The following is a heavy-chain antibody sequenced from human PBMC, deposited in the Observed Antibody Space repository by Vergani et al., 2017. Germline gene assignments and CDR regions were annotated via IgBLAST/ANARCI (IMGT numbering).Heavy chain of an antibody. V-gene: IGHV3-53*02. D-gene: IGHD7-27*01. CDR3: ARVGLGTGDDAFDI. CDR1: GFTVSSNY. J-gene: IGHJ3*02. CDR2: IYSGGST. Sequence: EVQLVETGGGLIQPGGSLRLSCAASGFTVSSNYMSWVRQAPGKGLEWVSVIYSGGSTYCADSVKGRFTISRDNSKNTLYLQMNSLRAEDTAVYYCARVGLGTGDDAFDIGGQGTMVTVSS.